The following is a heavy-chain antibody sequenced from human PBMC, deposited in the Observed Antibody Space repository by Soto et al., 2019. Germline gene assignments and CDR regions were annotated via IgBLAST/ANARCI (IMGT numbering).Heavy chain of an antibody. CDR3: VRDVATNGRSFDY. CDR1: GVTLRSYW. V-gene: IGHV3-74*01. CDR2: ISGDGNIT. D-gene: IGHD5-12*01. Sequence: EVPLVESGGGLVQPGGCLRLSCAASGVTLRSYWMHWFRQVSGQGLVWVSRISGDGNITTYADSVKGRFNISRDNANNTLYLQMRGVSAEDTGLYYCVRDVATNGRSFDYWGQGTQVTVSS. J-gene: IGHJ4*02.